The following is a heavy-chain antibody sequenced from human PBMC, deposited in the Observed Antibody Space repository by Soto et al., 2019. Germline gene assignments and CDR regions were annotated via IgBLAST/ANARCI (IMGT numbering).Heavy chain of an antibody. V-gene: IGHV3-23*01. CDR1: GFSFGSYA. Sequence: PGGSLRLSCAASGFSFGSYAMSWFRQAPGKGLEWVSAISGSGGSTYYADSVKGRFTISRDNSKNTLYLQMNSLRAEDTAVYYCAKDRYCSGGSCYSYYHYGMDVWGQGTTVTVSS. CDR2: ISGSGGST. D-gene: IGHD2-15*01. J-gene: IGHJ6*02. CDR3: AKDRYCSGGSCYSYYHYGMDV.